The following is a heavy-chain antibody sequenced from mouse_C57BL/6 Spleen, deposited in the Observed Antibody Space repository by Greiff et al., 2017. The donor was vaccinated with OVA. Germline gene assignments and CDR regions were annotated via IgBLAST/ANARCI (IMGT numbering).Heavy chain of an antibody. J-gene: IGHJ2*01. V-gene: IGHV1-50*01. CDR1: GYTFTSYW. CDR3: ALYYGSSGYFDY. D-gene: IGHD1-1*01. CDR2: IDPSDSYT. Sequence: QVQLKQPGAELVKPGASVKLSCKASGYTFTSYWLQWVKQRPGQGLEWIGEIDPSDSYTNYNQKFKGKATLTVDTSSSTAYMQLSILTSEYSAVYYCALYYGSSGYFDYWGQGTTLTVSS.